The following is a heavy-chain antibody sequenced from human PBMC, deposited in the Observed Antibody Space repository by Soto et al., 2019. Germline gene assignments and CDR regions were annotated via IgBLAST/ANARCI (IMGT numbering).Heavy chain of an antibody. CDR2: ISSSSSYI. V-gene: IGHV3-21*01. J-gene: IGHJ6*03. CDR3: ARDRSKYCSGGSCYMHYYYYMDV. D-gene: IGHD2-15*01. Sequence: GGSLRLSCAASGFTFSSYSMNWVRQAPGKGLEWVSSISSSSSYIYYADSVKGRFTISRDNAKNSLYLQMNSLRAEDTAVYYCARDRSKYCSGGSCYMHYYYYMDVWGKGTTVTVS. CDR1: GFTFSSYS.